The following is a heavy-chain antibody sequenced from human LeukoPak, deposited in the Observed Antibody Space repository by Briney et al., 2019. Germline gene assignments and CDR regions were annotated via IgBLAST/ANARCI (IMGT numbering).Heavy chain of an antibody. J-gene: IGHJ4*02. CDR2: IHPKSGAT. Sequence: GASVKVSCKASGYTFTDYYMHWVRQAPGQGLEWMGWIHPKSGATYYVQKFQGRVTMTRDTSISTVYMELNSLKSDDTGVYYCARYTVSVTGADYWGQGTLVTVPT. V-gene: IGHV1-2*02. CDR3: ARYTVSVTGADY. D-gene: IGHD4-17*01. CDR1: GYTFTDYY.